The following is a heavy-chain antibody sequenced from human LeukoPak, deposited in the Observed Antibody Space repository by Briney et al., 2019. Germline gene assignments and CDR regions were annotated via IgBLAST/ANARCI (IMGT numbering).Heavy chain of an antibody. CDR1: GHTLTELS. J-gene: IGHJ3*02. V-gene: IGHV1-24*01. D-gene: IGHD2-15*01. CDR3: VTDRGAINAFDI. Sequence: ASVRVSCKVSGHTLTELSIHWVRQAPGKGLEWMGRFDPGDGERVYAQRLQGRVSVTEDTSTDTAYMDLRSLRSEDTAMYYCVTDRGAINAFDIWGQGTMVTVSS. CDR2: FDPGDGER.